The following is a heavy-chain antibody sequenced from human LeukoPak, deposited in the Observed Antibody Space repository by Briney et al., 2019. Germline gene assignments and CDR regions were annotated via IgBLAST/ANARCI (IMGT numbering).Heavy chain of an antibody. CDR3: AKHLWFGELSAFDC. CDR1: GFTFRSYA. J-gene: IGHJ4*02. V-gene: IGHV3-30-3*02. CDR2: ISYDGKNR. Sequence: PGGSLRLSCAASGFTFRSYAMHWVRQAPGKGLEWVAVISYDGKNRYYADSVKGRFTISRDNSKNTVYLQMNSLRAEDTAVYYCAKHLWFGELSAFDCWGQGTLVTVSS. D-gene: IGHD3-10*01.